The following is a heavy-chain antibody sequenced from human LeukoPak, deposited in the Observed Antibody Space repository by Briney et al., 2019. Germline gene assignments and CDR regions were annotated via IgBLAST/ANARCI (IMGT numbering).Heavy chain of an antibody. J-gene: IGHJ3*02. Sequence: ETLSLTCAVYGGSFSGYYWSWVRQAPGKGLEWVSAISGSGGSTYYADSVKGRFTISRDNSKNTLYLQMNSLRAEDTAVYYCAKAGGDMSLDVFDIWGQGTMVTVSS. V-gene: IGHV3-23*01. CDR1: GGSFSGYY. D-gene: IGHD2-21*01. CDR2: ISGSGGST. CDR3: AKAGGDMSLDVFDI.